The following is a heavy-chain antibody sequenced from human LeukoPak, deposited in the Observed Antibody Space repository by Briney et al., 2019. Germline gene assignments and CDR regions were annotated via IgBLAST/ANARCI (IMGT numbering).Heavy chain of an antibody. V-gene: IGHV3-66*02. J-gene: IGHJ4*02. CDR1: GFTVSSSY. CDR3: ARAQRYYYDSSGYYPDY. Sequence: GGSLRLSCAASGFTVSSSYMSWVRQAPGKGLEWVSVIYSGGSTYYADSVKGRFTISRDNSKNTLYLQMNSLRAEDTAVYYCARAQRYYYDSSGYYPDYWGQGTLVTVSS. D-gene: IGHD3-22*01. CDR2: IYSGGST.